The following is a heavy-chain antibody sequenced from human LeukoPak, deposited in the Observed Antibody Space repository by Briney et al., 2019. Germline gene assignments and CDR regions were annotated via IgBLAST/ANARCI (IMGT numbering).Heavy chain of an antibody. D-gene: IGHD1/OR15-1a*01. V-gene: IGHV4-59*01. CDR1: GGSISSYY. J-gene: IGHJ4*02. CDR3: ARDRGITGTYYDY. CDR2: IYYSGST. Sequence: PSETLSLTCTVSGGSISSYYWSWLRQPPGKGLEWIGYIYYSGSTNYNPSLKSRATISVDTSKNQFSLKLSSVIAADTAVYYCARDRGITGTYYDYWGQGTLVTVSS.